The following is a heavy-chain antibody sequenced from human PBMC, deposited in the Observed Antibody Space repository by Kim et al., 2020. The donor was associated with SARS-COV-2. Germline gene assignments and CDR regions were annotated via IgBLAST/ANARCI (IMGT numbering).Heavy chain of an antibody. CDR1: GFTFSSYA. CDR3: ARARRRAIGGSAPED. Sequence: GGSLRLSCAASGFTFSSYAMHWVRQAPGKGLEWVAVISYDGSNKYYADSVKGRFTISRDNSKNTLYLQMNSLRAEDTAVYYCARARRRAIGGSAPEDWGQGTLVTVSS. D-gene: IGHD2-15*01. CDR2: ISYDGSNK. J-gene: IGHJ4*02. V-gene: IGHV3-30*04.